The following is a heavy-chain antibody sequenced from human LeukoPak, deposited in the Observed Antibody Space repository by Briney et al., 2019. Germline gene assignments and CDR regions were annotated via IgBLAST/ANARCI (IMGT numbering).Heavy chain of an antibody. CDR3: ARLDFYDLGAFDI. Sequence: ETLSLTCAVSGGSISSSNWWSWVRQPPGKGLEWIGEIYHSGSTNYNPSLKSRVTISVDKSKNQFSLKLSSVTAADTAVYYCARLDFYDLGAFDIWGQGTMVTVSS. J-gene: IGHJ3*02. CDR2: IYHSGST. CDR1: GGSISSSNW. V-gene: IGHV4-4*02. D-gene: IGHD3-3*01.